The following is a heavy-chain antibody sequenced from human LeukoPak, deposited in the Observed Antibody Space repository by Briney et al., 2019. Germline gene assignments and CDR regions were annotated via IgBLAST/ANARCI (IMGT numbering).Heavy chain of an antibody. CDR3: ARVVGYFDWLLKAMTWGSADY. Sequence: PSETLSLTCTVSGGSISSYYWSWIRQPAGKGLEWIGRIYTSGSTNYNPSLKSRVTISVDTSKNQFSLKLSSVTAADTAVYYCARVVGYFDWLLKAMTWGSADYWGQGTLVTVSS. CDR1: GGSISSYY. CDR2: IYTSGST. J-gene: IGHJ4*02. V-gene: IGHV4-4*07. D-gene: IGHD3-9*01.